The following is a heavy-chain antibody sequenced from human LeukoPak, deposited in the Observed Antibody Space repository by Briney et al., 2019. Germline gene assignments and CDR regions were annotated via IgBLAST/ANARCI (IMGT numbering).Heavy chain of an antibody. CDR3: ARGDYYYYYMDV. V-gene: IGHV4-34*01. Sequence: PSETLSLTCAVYGGSFSGYYWSWIRQPPGKGLEWIGEINHSGSTNYNLSLKSRVTISVDTSKNQFSLKLSSVTAADTAVYYCARGDYYYYYMDVWGKGTTVTVSS. CDR1: GGSFSGYY. CDR2: INHSGST. J-gene: IGHJ6*03.